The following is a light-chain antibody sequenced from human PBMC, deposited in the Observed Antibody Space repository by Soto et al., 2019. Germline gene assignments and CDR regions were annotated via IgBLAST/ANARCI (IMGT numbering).Light chain of an antibody. CDR3: QQFETLVT. J-gene: IGKJ1*01. CDR2: QVS. V-gene: IGKV1-5*03. CDR1: QSVRTY. Sequence: DIQMTQSPATLSASVGDRVTITCRASQSVRTYLAWYQQKPGRAPKLLIYQVSSLESGVPSRFSGSGSGTEFTLTISSLQPDDFAPYYCQQFETLVTFGQGTKVEIK.